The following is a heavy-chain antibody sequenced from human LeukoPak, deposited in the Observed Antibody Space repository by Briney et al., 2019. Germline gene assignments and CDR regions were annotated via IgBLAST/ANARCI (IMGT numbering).Heavy chain of an antibody. Sequence: SETLSLTCTVSGGSISSHYWSWIRQPPGKGLEWIGYIYYSGSTNYNPSLKSRVTISVDTSKNQFSLKLSSVTAADTAVYYCAREKVAGGSGYYVPLYYFDYWGQGTLVTVSS. D-gene: IGHD3-22*01. CDR2: IYYSGST. V-gene: IGHV4-59*11. J-gene: IGHJ4*02. CDR1: GGSISSHY. CDR3: AREKVAGGSGYYVPLYYFDY.